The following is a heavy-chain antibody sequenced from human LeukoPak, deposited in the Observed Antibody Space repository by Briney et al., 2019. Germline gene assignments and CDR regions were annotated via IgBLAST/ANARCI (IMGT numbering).Heavy chain of an antibody. CDR2: IYTSGST. CDR3: AISDYLRDDY. J-gene: IGHJ4*02. CDR1: GGSISSYY. D-gene: IGHD6-25*01. V-gene: IGHV4-4*09. Sequence: PSETLSLTCTVSGGSISSYYWSWIRQPPGKGLEWIGYIYTSGSTNYNPSLKSRVTISVDTSKNQFSLKLSSVTAADTAVYYCAISDYLRDDYWGQGTLVTVSS.